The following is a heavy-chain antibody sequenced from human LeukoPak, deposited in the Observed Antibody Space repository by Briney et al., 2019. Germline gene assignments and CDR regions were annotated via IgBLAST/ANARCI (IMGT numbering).Heavy chain of an antibody. V-gene: IGHV1-69*13. CDR2: IIPIFGTA. CDR1: GGTFSSYA. CDR3: ARGLFYYDSSGYPHYYYYMDV. D-gene: IGHD3-22*01. Sequence: ASVKVSCKASGGTFSSYAISWVRQAPGQGLEWMGGIIPIFGTANYAQKFQGRVMITADESTSTAYMELSSLRSEDTAVYYCARGLFYYDSSGYPHYYYYMDVWGKGTTVTVSS. J-gene: IGHJ6*03.